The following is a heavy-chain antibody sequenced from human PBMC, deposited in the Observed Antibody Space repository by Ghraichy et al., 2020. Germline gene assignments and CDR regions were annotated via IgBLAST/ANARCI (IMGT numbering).Heavy chain of an antibody. CDR2: ISYDGSNK. CDR3: AASEGYCSSTSCYLSGMDV. D-gene: IGHD2-2*01. J-gene: IGHJ6*02. V-gene: IGHV3-30*03. Sequence: GGSLRLSCAASGFTFSSYGMHWVRQAPGKGLEWVAVISYDGSNKYYADSVKGRFTISRDNSKNTLYLQMNSLRAEDTAVYYCAASEGYCSSTSCYLSGMDVWGQGTTVTVSS. CDR1: GFTFSSYG.